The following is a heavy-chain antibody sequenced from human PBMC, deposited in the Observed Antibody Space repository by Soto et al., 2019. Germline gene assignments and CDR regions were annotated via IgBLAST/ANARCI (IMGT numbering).Heavy chain of an antibody. Sequence: QVQLVESGGDLVRPGGSLRLSCAASGFTFSDHYMAWIRQAPGKGPEWVAYITSSSGYTNYADSVKGRFTISRDNAKNSLHLQMNSLRGEDTAVYYCARSITIVRGLIKNFFDYWGQGTLVTVSS. CDR1: GFTFSDHY. J-gene: IGHJ4*02. D-gene: IGHD3-10*01. CDR2: ITSSSGYT. V-gene: IGHV3-11*06. CDR3: ARSITIVRGLIKNFFDY.